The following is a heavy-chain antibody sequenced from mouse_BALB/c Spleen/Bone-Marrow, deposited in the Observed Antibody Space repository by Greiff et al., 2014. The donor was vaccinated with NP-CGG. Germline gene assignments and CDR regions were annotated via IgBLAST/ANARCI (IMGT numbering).Heavy chain of an antibody. D-gene: IGHD1-1*02. J-gene: IGHJ4*01. CDR2: ISNGGTYT. CDR3: ARSGERYGAMDY. Sequence: DVMLVESGGGLVKPGGSLKLSCAASGFTFSDFYMFWFRQTPEKRLEWVATISNGGTYTYYPDSVTGRFTISRDNAKNNLYLQMSSLKSEDTAMYYCARSGERYGAMDYRGQGTSVTVTS. V-gene: IGHV5-4*02. CDR1: GFTFSDFY.